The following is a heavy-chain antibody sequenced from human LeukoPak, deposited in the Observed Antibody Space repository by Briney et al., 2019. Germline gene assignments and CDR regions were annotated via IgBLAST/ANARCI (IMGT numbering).Heavy chain of an antibody. CDR1: GFTFSNYS. CDR2: ISGSDTST. J-gene: IGHJ4*02. D-gene: IGHD2-2*02. Sequence: GGSLRLSCAASGFTFSNYSMTWVRQAPGKGLEWVSSISGSDTSTYYADSVKGRFTISRDNSKNTLELQMDSLRAEDTAVYSCTKARSASSSSCYNYWGQGILVTVSS. CDR3: TKARSASSSSCYNY. V-gene: IGHV3-23*01.